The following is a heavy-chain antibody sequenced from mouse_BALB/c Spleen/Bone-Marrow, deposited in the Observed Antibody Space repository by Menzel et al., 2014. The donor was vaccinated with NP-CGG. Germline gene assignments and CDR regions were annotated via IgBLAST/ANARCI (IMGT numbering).Heavy chain of an antibody. CDR2: ISYSGNT. J-gene: IGHJ2*01. Sequence: VQLKQSGPSLVKPSQTLSLTCSVTGDSITNAYWNWIRKFPGNKIDYMGYISYSGNTYYNPSLKSRISITRDTSKNQFYLQLNTLTTEDTATYFCARGTGCYFDYWGQGTTLTVPS. CDR1: GDSITNAY. V-gene: IGHV3-8*02. CDR3: ARGTGCYFDY. D-gene: IGHD3-3*01.